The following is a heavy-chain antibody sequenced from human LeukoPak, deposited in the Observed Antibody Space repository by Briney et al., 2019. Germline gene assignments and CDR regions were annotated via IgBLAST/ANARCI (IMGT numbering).Heavy chain of an antibody. CDR2: INPNSGGT. J-gene: IGHJ4*02. D-gene: IGHD2-15*01. V-gene: IGHV1-2*02. CDR3: ARDSPIYCSGGSCYSLDY. CDR1: GYTFTSYG. Sequence: GASVKVSCKATGYTFTSYGISWVRQAPGQGLEWMGWINPNSGGTNYAQKFQGRVTMTRDTSISTAYMELSRLRSDDTAVYYCARDSPIYCSGGSCYSLDYWGQGTLVTVSS.